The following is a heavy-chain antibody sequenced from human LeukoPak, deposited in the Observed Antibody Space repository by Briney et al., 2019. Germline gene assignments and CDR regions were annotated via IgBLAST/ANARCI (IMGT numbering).Heavy chain of an antibody. J-gene: IGHJ4*02. CDR3: ARGAHLYSSGWYFDY. CDR2: SNAGNGNT. Sequence: ASVKVSCKASGYTFTSYAMHWVRQAPGQRLEWMGWSNAGNGNTKYSQEFQGRVTMTRDTSTSTVYMELSSLRSEDTAVYYCARGAHLYSSGWYFDYWGQGTLVTVSS. CDR1: GYTFTSYA. V-gene: IGHV1-3*02. D-gene: IGHD6-19*01.